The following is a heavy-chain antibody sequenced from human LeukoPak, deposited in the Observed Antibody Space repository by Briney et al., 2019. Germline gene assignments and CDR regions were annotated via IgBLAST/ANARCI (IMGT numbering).Heavy chain of an antibody. D-gene: IGHD5-18*01. Sequence: PGGSLRLSCAASGLTFSNYWMSWVRQAPGKGLEWVSVIYSGGSTYYADSVKGRFTISRDNSKNTLYLQMNSLRAEDTAVYYCAKEGDTAMVQDAFDIWGQGTMVTVSS. CDR3: AKEGDTAMVQDAFDI. CDR2: IYSGGST. J-gene: IGHJ3*02. CDR1: GLTFSNYW. V-gene: IGHV3-53*01.